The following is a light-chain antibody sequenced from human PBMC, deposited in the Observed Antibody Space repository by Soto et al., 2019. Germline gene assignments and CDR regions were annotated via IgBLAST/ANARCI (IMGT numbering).Light chain of an antibody. CDR2: LSP. J-gene: IGKJ1*01. Sequence: DIVMTQSPLSLPVTPGGPASISCRSIRSLLQSNGYDYLDWYLQRPGQSPQLLIYLSPNRASGVPDMFSGRGSGTDFTLKIRTVEAEDVGVYYCMQALQAPATLGQGNKVDI. CDR1: RSLLQSNGYDY. CDR3: MQALQAPAT. V-gene: IGKV2-28*01.